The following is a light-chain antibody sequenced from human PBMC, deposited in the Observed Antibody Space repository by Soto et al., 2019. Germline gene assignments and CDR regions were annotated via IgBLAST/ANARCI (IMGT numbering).Light chain of an antibody. V-gene: IGLV1-40*01. J-gene: IGLJ2*01. CDR1: SSNIGSVYD. CDR2: GNI. CDR3: QSYDDSLRSVV. Sequence: QSVLTQPPSVSGAPGQRVTISCTGSSSNIGSVYDVHWYQQFPGTAPKLLIYGNINRHSGVPARFSGSKSGTSASLAITGLQADDEADYYCQSYDDSLRSVVFGGGTKLTVL.